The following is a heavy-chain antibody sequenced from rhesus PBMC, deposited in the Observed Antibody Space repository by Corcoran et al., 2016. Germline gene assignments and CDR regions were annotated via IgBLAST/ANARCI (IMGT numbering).Heavy chain of an antibody. CDR2: GDPEDRQT. Sequence: EVQLVQSGAEVKKPGASVKISCKASGYNFTDHSRKWGRQAPGKGLECMGRGDPEDRQTDYAEKFQDRVTITADTSTDTAYMELSHLRSEDTAVYYCARALAGTYFVYWGQGVLATVSS. V-gene: IGHV1-111*02. CDR1: GYNFTDHS. J-gene: IGHJ4*01. CDR3: ARALAGTYFVY. D-gene: IGHD1-14*01.